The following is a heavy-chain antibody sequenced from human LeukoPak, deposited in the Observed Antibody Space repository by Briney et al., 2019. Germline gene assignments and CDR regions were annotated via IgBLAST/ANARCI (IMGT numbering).Heavy chain of an antibody. J-gene: IGHJ5*02. Sequence: PGGSLRLSCSASGSTSSSYWISWFRQAPGKGLEWVANIKQDGSEKYYVDSVKGRFTISRDNAKNSLYLQMNSLRAEDTAVYYCARTVRGRYYDSSGYPDHWGQGTLVTVSS. D-gene: IGHD3-22*01. V-gene: IGHV3-7*01. CDR2: IKQDGSEK. CDR3: ARTVRGRYYDSSGYPDH. CDR1: GSTSSSYW.